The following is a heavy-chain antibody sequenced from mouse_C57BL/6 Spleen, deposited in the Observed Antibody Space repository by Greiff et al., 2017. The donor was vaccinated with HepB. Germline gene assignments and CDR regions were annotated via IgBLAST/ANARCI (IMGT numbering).Heavy chain of an antibody. CDR2: FHPYNDDT. J-gene: IGHJ2*01. CDR3: ARGGDYDDHFDY. CDR1: GYTFTTYP. Sequence: QVQLKESGAELVKPGASVKMSCKASGYTFTTYPIEWMKQNHGKSLEWIGNFHPYNDDTKYNEKFKGKATLTVEKSSSTVYLELSRLTSDDSAVYYCARGGDYDDHFDYWGQGTTLTVSS. D-gene: IGHD2-4*01. V-gene: IGHV1-47*01.